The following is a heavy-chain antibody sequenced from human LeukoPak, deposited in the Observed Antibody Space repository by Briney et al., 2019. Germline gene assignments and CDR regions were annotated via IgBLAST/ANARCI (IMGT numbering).Heavy chain of an antibody. D-gene: IGHD2-15*01. CDR2: ISHSGTT. CDR1: GDSITSAFH. J-gene: IGHJ5*02. V-gene: IGHV4-38-2*01. CDR3: ARGHLACSGDTCFSAHWFDP. Sequence: SETLSLTCAVSGDSITSAFHWGWVRQPPGKGLEWIGSISHSGTTYYAPSFKSRLTISLDPSKNQLSLKLSSVTAADTAVFFCARGHLACSGDTCFSAHWFDPWGHGTLVIVSS.